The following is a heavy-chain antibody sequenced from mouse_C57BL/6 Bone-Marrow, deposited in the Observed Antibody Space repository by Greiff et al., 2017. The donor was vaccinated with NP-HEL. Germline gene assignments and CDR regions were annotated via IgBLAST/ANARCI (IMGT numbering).Heavy chain of an antibody. CDR2: ISDGGGYT. CDR3: AREGIYYDYGFAY. CDR1: GFTFSSYA. D-gene: IGHD2-4*01. V-gene: IGHV5-4*01. Sequence: EVQGVESGGGLVKPGGSLKLSCAASGFTFSSYAMSWVRQTPEQRLEWVATISDGGGYTNYPDNVKGRFTISRDNAKNNLYLQMSHLKSEDTAMDYCAREGIYYDYGFAYWGQGTLVTVSA. J-gene: IGHJ3*01.